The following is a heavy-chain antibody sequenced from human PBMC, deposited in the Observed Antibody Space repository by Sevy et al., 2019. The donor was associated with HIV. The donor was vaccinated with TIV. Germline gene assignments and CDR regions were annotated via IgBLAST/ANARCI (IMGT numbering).Heavy chain of an antibody. J-gene: IGHJ1*01. CDR3: ALERLFSNVAEYFQN. Sequence: GGSLRLSCAASGFTFSSFSMHWVRQAPGKGLEWVATISYDGSNKYYADSVKGRFTISRDNSKNSLYLQMNSLRAGDTAVYCCALERLFSNVAEYFQNWGQGTLVTVSS. CDR2: ISYDGSNK. CDR1: GFTFSSFS. D-gene: IGHD1-1*01. V-gene: IGHV3-30-3*01.